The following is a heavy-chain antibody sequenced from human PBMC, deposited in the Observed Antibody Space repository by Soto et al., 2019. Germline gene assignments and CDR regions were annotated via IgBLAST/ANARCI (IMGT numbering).Heavy chain of an antibody. J-gene: IGHJ6*02. CDR1: GFTFSSYG. D-gene: IGHD2-15*01. V-gene: IGHV3-33*01. CDR3: ARTAIVVVVAATLRGYYGMDV. Sequence: QVQLVESGGGVVQPGRSLRLSCAASGFTFSSYGMHWVRQAPGKGLEWVAVIWYAGSKKYYADALKGRFTISRDNSNNTLYLQMNRLRAEDTAVYYCARTAIVVVVAATLRGYYGMDVWDQGTTVTVSS. CDR2: IWYAGSKK.